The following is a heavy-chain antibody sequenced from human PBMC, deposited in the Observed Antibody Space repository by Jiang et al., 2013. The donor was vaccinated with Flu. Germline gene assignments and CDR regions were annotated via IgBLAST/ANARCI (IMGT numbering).Heavy chain of an antibody. Sequence: SGAEVKKPGASVKVSCKASGYTFTGYYMHWVRQAPGQGLEWMGWINPNSGGTNYAQKFQGWVTMTRDTSISTAYMELSRLRSDDTAVYYCARDIIPAVAGTTDYYYYGMDVWGQG. V-gene: IGHV1-2*04. CDR2: INPNSGGT. CDR3: ARDIIPAVAGTTDYYYYGMDV. J-gene: IGHJ6*02. CDR1: GYTFTGYY. D-gene: IGHD6-19*01.